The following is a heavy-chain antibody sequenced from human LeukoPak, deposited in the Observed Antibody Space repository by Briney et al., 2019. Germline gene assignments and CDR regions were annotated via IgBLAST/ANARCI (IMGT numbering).Heavy chain of an antibody. CDR2: ISVSGGSP. D-gene: IGHD3-3*01. Sequence: GGSLRLSCAASGFTFSSYAMMWVRHAPGEGLDWVSTISVSGGSPNYADSVKGRFTISRDNSKNTLFLQMNSLRAEDTALYYCAKGLREYEFWSGYATWGQGTLVTVSS. J-gene: IGHJ5*02. CDR3: AKGLREYEFWSGYAT. CDR1: GFTFSSYA. V-gene: IGHV3-23*01.